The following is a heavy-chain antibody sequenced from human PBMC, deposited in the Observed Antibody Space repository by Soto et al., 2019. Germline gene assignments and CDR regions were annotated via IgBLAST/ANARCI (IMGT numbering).Heavy chain of an antibody. CDR2: IYYSGST. CDR3: ARWRDYDSFRYFDY. V-gene: IGHV4-31*03. CDR1: GGSISSGGYY. D-gene: IGHD5-12*01. J-gene: IGHJ4*02. Sequence: SETLSLTCTVSGGSISSGGYYWSWIRQHPGKGLEWIGYIYYSGSTYYNPSLKSRVTISVDTSKNQFSLKLSSVTAADTAVYYCARWRDYDSFRYFDYWGQGTLVTVSS.